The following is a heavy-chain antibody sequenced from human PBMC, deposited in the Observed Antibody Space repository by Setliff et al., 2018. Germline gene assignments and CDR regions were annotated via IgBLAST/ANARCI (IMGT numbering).Heavy chain of an antibody. J-gene: IGHJ6*03. V-gene: IGHV7-4-1*02. Sequence: ASVKVSCKASGYTFSSYAMNWVRQAPGQGLEWMGWINTNTGNPTYAQGFTGRFVFSLDTSVSTTYLQISSLKAEDTAVYYCARGEYTSLPSGVYYHMDVWGKGTTVTVSS. CDR2: INTNTGNP. CDR3: ARGEYTSLPSGVYYHMDV. D-gene: IGHD6-6*01. CDR1: GYTFSSYA.